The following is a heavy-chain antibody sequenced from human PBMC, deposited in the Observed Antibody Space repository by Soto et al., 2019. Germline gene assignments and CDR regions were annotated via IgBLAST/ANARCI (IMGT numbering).Heavy chain of an antibody. Sequence: GGSLRLSCVASAFIFNNFPMHWVRQAPGKGLQWLASITTTSTYKYYADSVKGRFSISRDNAKNSLYLELTNLRSEDTAVYYCAREKCSSTSCNHGMDVWGLGTTVTVSS. D-gene: IGHD2-2*01. J-gene: IGHJ6*02. CDR3: AREKCSSTSCNHGMDV. CDR2: ITTTSTYK. V-gene: IGHV3-21*01. CDR1: AFIFNNFP.